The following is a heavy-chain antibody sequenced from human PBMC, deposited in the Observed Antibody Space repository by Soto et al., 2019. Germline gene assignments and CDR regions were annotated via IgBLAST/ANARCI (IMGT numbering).Heavy chain of an antibody. CDR2: ISVSVGSS. Sequence: GGSLRLSCGVSGFPFAPSTMSWVRQAPGKGLEWVSTISVSVGSSYSADSVQGRFTVSSDISDNTLFLRMTSLTADDTAVYFCAKRDVPHSTSNAYFYDHWGRGVLVTVSS. D-gene: IGHD2-21*02. CDR1: GFPFAPST. V-gene: IGHV3-23*01. CDR3: AKRDVPHSTSNAYFYDH. J-gene: IGHJ4*02.